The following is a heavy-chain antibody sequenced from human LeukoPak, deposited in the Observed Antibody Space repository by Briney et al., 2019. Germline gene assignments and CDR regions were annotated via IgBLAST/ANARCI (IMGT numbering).Heavy chain of an antibody. V-gene: IGHV3-53*01. CDR3: ARYSIGRYDSIWGSSRHDAFDI. CDR2: IYSGGST. J-gene: IGHJ3*02. CDR1: GFTVSSNY. D-gene: IGHD3-16*01. Sequence: GGSLRLSCAASGFTVSSNYMSWVRQAPGKGLEWVSVIYSGGSTYYADSVKGRFTISRDNSKNTLYLQMNSLRAEDTAVYYCARYSIGRYDSIWGSSRHDAFDIWGQGTMVTVSS.